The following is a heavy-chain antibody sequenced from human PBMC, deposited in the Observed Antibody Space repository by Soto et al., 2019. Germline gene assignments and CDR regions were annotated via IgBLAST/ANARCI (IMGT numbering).Heavy chain of an antibody. CDR2: IHHSGTT. CDR1: ECSSNSNYY. D-gene: IGHD5-12*01. Sequence: SETLSGTCGVSECSSNSNYYWLWIRQPPGKGLEWIGAIHHSGTTYYTPSLKSRVTISMDTSKNHFSLRLTSVTAADTAIYYCARGPYDGNFDYWGPGTPVTVSS. J-gene: IGHJ4*02. V-gene: IGHV4-38-2*01. CDR3: ARGPYDGNFDY.